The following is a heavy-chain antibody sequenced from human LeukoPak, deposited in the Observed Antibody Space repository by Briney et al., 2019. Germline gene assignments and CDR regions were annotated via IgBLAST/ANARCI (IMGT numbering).Heavy chain of an antibody. CDR2: ISGSGGST. CDR3: AKDRAGDFWSGYPTYYFDY. D-gene: IGHD3-3*01. V-gene: IGHV3-23*01. J-gene: IGHJ4*02. Sequence: GGSLRLSCAASGFTFSSYSMNWVRQAPGKGLEWVSAISGSGGSTYYADSVKGRFTISRDNSKNTLYLQMNSLRAEDTAVYYRAKDRAGDFWSGYPTYYFDYWGQGTLVTVSS. CDR1: GFTFSSYS.